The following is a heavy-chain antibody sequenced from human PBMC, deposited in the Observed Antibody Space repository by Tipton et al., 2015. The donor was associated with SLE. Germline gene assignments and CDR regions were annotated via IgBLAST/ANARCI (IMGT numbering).Heavy chain of an antibody. Sequence: TLSLTCTVSGGSTTNYYWSWIRQPPGKGLEWIAYIYYSGSTNYNPSLKSRVTISVDTSKNQFSLNLSSVTAADTAVYYCARGSNWFDPWGQGTLVTVSS. CDR3: ARGSNWFDP. CDR1: GGSTTNYY. V-gene: IGHV4-59*01. CDR2: IYYSGST. J-gene: IGHJ5*02.